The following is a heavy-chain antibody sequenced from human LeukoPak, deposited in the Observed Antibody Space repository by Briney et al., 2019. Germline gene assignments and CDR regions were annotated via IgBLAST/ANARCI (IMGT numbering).Heavy chain of an antibody. J-gene: IGHJ6*02. V-gene: IGHV4-31*03. CDR1: GASISTGGSY. Sequence: SETLSLTCTVSGASISTGGSYWTWIRQPPGEGLEWIGYIYYTGGVDYNASLKSRLTISLDTSKNRFSLKLNSVTAADTAVYYCARDHSYYFGSQTSTLDVWGQGTAVTVSS. CDR3: ARDHSYYFGSQTSTLDV. CDR2: IYYTGGV. D-gene: IGHD3-10*01.